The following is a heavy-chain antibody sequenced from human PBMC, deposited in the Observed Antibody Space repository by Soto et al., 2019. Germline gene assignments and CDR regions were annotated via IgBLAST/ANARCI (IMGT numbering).Heavy chain of an antibody. CDR3: ARGYSSGWNDAFDI. J-gene: IGHJ3*02. Sequence: GGSLRLSCAASGFTFSSYAMHWVRQAPGKGLEWVAVISYDGSNKYYADSVKGRFTISRDNSKNTLYLQMNSLRAEDTAVYYCARGYSSGWNDAFDIWGQGTMVTVSS. CDR1: GFTFSSYA. D-gene: IGHD6-19*01. V-gene: IGHV3-30-3*01. CDR2: ISYDGSNK.